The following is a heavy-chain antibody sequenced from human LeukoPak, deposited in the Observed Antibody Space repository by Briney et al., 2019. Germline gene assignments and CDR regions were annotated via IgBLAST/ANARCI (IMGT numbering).Heavy chain of an antibody. CDR1: GFTFSSYS. CDR2: ISSSSSTI. Sequence: GSLRLSCAASGFTFSSYSMNWVRQAPGKGLEWVSYISSSSSTIYYADSVKGRFTISRDNAKNSLYLQMNSLRAEDTAVYYCARDRYGILTAFDYWGQGTLVTVSS. J-gene: IGHJ4*02. CDR3: ARDRYGILTAFDY. V-gene: IGHV3-48*01. D-gene: IGHD3-9*01.